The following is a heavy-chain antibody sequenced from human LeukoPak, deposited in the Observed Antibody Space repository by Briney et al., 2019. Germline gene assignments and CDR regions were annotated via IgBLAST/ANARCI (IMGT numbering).Heavy chain of an antibody. CDR1: GFTFTTYA. V-gene: IGHV3-23*01. CDR3: AIGPPDGGYSD. J-gene: IGHJ4*02. D-gene: IGHD2-21*01. CDR2: ISGSGGRT. Sequence: GGSLRLSCAASGFTFTTYAMNWVRQAPGKGPEWVSSISGSGGRTYYADSLKGRFTISRDNSKNTLYLQMNSLRPEDTAVYSCAIGPPDGGYSDWGQGTLVTVSS.